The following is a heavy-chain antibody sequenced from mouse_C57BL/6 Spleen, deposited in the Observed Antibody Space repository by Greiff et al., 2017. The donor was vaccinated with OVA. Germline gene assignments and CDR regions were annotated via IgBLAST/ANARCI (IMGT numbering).Heavy chain of an antibody. D-gene: IGHD1-1*01. Sequence: VQLQQPGAELVRPGTSVKLSCKASGYTFTSYWMHWVKQRPGQGLEWIGVIDPSDSYTNYNQKFKGKATLTVDTSTSTAYMQLSSLTSEDSAVYYCAREDDYGSSYDYAMDYWGQGTSVTVSS. J-gene: IGHJ4*01. CDR1: GYTFTSYW. CDR2: IDPSDSYT. CDR3: AREDDYGSSYDYAMDY. V-gene: IGHV1-59*01.